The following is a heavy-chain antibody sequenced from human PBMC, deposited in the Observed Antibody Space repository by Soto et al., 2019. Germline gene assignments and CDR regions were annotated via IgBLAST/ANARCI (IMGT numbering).Heavy chain of an antibody. J-gene: IGHJ6*02. Sequence: PGGSLRLSCAASGFIFSNYAIIWVRQAPERGLEWVSSISGGVPNTFYADSVKGRFIISRDSSKNTVYLQMDGLRAEDTAVYYCAKKYQYDRSRLSLDVWGQGTTVTVSS. CDR1: GFIFSNYA. D-gene: IGHD3-22*01. CDR2: ISGGVPNT. V-gene: IGHV3-23*01. CDR3: AKKYQYDRSRLSLDV.